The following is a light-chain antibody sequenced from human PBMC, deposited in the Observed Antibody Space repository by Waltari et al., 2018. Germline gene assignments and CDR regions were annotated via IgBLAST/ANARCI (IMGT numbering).Light chain of an antibody. CDR1: SSNIVRTS. Sequence: QSLLTQPPSISGAPGQRVTISFSGGSSNIVRTSFNWYEQVPGPAPKLLIFRSDQRPSGVSDRFSGSKSGTSASLTITGLLAADEADYICAAWDDSLNAWIFGGGTRLTVL. CDR2: RSD. CDR3: AAWDDSLNAWI. V-gene: IGLV1-44*01. J-gene: IGLJ3*02.